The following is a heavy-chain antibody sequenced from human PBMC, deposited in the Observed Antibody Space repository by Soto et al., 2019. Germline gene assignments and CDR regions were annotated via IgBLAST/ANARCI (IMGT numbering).Heavy chain of an antibody. J-gene: IGHJ4*02. V-gene: IGHV3-21*06. CDR3: VRESEDLTSNFDY. CDR2: ISSTTNYI. CDR1: GFTFTRYS. Sequence: GGSLRLSCAASGFTFTRYSMNWVRQAPGKGLEWVSSISSTTNYIYYGDSMRGRFTISRDNAKNTLYLEMNSLRAEDTAVYYCVRESEDLTSNFDYWGQGTLVTVTA.